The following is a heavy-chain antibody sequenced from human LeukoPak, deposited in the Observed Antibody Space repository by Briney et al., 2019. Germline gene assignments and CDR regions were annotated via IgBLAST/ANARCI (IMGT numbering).Heavy chain of an antibody. V-gene: IGHV1-2*02. J-gene: IGHJ4*02. CDR1: GYTFTGYY. D-gene: IGHD3-22*01. CDR3: ARLGRRDDSSGYYGY. Sequence: ASVKVSCKASGYTFTGYYMHWVRQAPGQRLEWMGWINPNSGGTNYAQKFQGRVTMTRDTSISTAYMELSRLRSDDTAVYYCARLGRRDDSSGYYGYWGQGTLVTVSS. CDR2: INPNSGGT.